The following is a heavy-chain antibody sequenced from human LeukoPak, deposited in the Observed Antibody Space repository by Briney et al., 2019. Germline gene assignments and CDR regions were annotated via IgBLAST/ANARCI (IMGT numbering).Heavy chain of an antibody. V-gene: IGHV1-18*01. Sequence: ASVKVSCKASGYRFTTYGISWVRQAPGLGLEWMGWISVYNGNTNYAQNLQGRVTMTTDTSTSTAYMELRSLRYDDTAVYYCARDMVRGVTVLDYWGQGTLVTVSS. CDR2: ISVYNGNT. D-gene: IGHD3-10*01. J-gene: IGHJ4*02. CDR1: GYRFTTYG. CDR3: ARDMVRGVTVLDY.